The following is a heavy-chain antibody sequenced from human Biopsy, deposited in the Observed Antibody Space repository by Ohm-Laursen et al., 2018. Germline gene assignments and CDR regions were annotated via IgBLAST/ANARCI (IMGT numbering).Heavy chain of an antibody. CDR2: VNPNSGAT. V-gene: IGHV1-2*02. CDR1: GYTFTDYS. Sequence: SVSASCKVSGYTFTDYSIHSARQAPGHGLEWMGWVNPNSGATNYAQKFQGTVTMTSDTSISTAYIELRRLKSDDTAVYFCARYRMVTIITLIRADTFDIWGQGTLVSVSS. CDR3: ARYRMVTIITLIRADTFDI. J-gene: IGHJ3*02. D-gene: IGHD3-10*01.